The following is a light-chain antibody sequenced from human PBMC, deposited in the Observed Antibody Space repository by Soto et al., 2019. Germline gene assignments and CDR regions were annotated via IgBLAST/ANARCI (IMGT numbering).Light chain of an antibody. CDR2: RNS. V-gene: IGLV1-47*01. J-gene: IGLJ3*02. CDR1: SSNIVTNH. Sequence: QPVLTQPPSASGTPGQRVTISCSGSSSNIVTNHVYWYQHLPGTAPKLLIYRNSLRPSGVPDRFSGSKSGTSASLAISGIRSEDEDDYYCAAWDDSLSGWVFGGGTKVTVL. CDR3: AAWDDSLSGWV.